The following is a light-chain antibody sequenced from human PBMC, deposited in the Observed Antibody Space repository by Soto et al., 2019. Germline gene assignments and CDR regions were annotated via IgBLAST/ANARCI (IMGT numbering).Light chain of an antibody. CDR1: RSDAGGYSY. V-gene: IGLV2-14*03. CDR2: DVN. J-gene: IGLJ3*02. Sequence: QSALTQPASVSGSPGQSITISCTGTRSDAGGYSYVSWYQQHPGKAPKLIIFDVNNRPSGISNRFSGSESGSTASLTISGLQAEDEADYYCSSYPGLSAPWVFGGGTKVTVL. CDR3: SSYPGLSAPWV.